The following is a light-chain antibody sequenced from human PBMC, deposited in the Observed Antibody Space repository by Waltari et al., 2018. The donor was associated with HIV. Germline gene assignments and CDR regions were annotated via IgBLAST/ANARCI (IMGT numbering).Light chain of an antibody. CDR3: AAWDDNRGGRGL. CDR1: SSNIGSNY. J-gene: IGLJ3*02. Sequence: QSVLTQPPSASGTPGQRVTISCSGSSSNIGSNYVHWYQQLPGRTPKLLIYRNNQRPSGVPDRFPASKSGTSASLAIRGLRSEDEGDYYCAAWDDNRGGRGLFGGGTRLTVL. CDR2: RNN. V-gene: IGLV1-47*01.